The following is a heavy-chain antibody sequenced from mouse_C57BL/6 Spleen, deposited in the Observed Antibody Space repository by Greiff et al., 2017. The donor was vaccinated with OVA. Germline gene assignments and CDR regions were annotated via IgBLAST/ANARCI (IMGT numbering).Heavy chain of an antibody. J-gene: IGHJ4*01. CDR1: GFNIKDYY. CDR3: AGDGNYFYAMDY. Sequence: EVKLQESGAELVKPGASVKLSCTASGFNIKDYYMHWVKQRTEQGLAWIGRIDPEDGDTKYAPKFQGKATITADTSSNTAYLQLSSLTSEDTAVYYCAGDGNYFYAMDYWGQGTSVTVSS. D-gene: IGHD2-1*01. CDR2: IDPEDGDT. V-gene: IGHV14-2*01.